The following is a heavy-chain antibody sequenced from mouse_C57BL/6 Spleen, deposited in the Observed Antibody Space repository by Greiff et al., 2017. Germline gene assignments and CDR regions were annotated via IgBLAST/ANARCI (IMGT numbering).Heavy chain of an antibody. CDR3: AKLGGIMDYVYYFDY. CDR1: GYTFTDHT. V-gene: IGHV1-78*01. D-gene: IGHD2-4*01. Sequence: QVQLQQSDAELVKPGASVKISCKVSGYTFTDHTIHWMKQRPEQGLEWIGYIYPRDGSTKYNEKFKGKATLTADKSSSTAYMQLNSLTSEDSAVYFCAKLGGIMDYVYYFDYWGQGTTLTVSS. J-gene: IGHJ2*01. CDR2: IYPRDGST.